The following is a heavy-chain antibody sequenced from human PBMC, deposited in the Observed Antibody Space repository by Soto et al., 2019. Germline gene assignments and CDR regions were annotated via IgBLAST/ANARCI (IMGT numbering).Heavy chain of an antibody. D-gene: IGHD3-22*01. CDR1: GFTVSSNY. CDR2: IYSGGST. J-gene: IGHJ4*02. Sequence: EVQLVETGGGLIQPGGSLRLSCAASGFTVSSNYMSWVRQAPGKGLEWVSVIYSGGSTYYADSVKGRFTISRDNSKNTLYLQMNSLRAEDTAVYYCARESLYYYDSSGYPTDYWGQGTLVTVSS. V-gene: IGHV3-53*02. CDR3: ARESLYYYDSSGYPTDY.